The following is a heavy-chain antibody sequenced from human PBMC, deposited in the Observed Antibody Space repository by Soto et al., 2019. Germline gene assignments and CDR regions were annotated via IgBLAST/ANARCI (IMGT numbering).Heavy chain of an antibody. CDR2: IYYSGST. D-gene: IGHD4-17*01. V-gene: IGHV4-31*03. CDR3: AREVYGGNALFDY. J-gene: IGHJ4*02. Sequence: QVQLQESGPGLVKPSQTLSLTCTVSGGSISSGGYYWSWISQHPGKGLEWIGYIYYSGSTYYNPSLKSRVTISVDTSKNQFSLKLSSVTAADTAVYYCAREVYGGNALFDYWGQGTLVTVSS. CDR1: GGSISSGGYY.